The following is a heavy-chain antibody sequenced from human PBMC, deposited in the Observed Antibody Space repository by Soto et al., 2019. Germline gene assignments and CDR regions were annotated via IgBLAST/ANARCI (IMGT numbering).Heavy chain of an antibody. Sequence: SQTLSLTCAISGDSVSSNTAAWNWIRQSPSRGLEWLGRAYYRSRWYNDYAVSVKSRITINPDTAKNQISLQVNFVAPEDTAVYYCARESAGTYYFDYWGQGTMVTVSS. CDR1: GDSVSSNTAA. V-gene: IGHV6-1*01. CDR3: ARESAGTYYFDY. D-gene: IGHD6-19*01. J-gene: IGHJ4*02. CDR2: AYYRSRWYN.